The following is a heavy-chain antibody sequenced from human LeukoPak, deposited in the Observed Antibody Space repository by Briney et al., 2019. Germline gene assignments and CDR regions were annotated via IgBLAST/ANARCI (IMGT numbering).Heavy chain of an antibody. V-gene: IGHV3-30-3*01. CDR2: ISYDGSNK. CDR1: GFTFSSYA. J-gene: IGHJ4*02. D-gene: IGHD5-18*01. CDR3: ARGGYSYGYDY. Sequence: GGSLRLSCAASGFTFSSYAMHWVRQAPGQGLEWVAVISYDGSNKYYADSVKGRFTISRDNSKNTLYLQMSSLRAEDTAVYYCARGGYSYGYDYWGQGTLVTVSS.